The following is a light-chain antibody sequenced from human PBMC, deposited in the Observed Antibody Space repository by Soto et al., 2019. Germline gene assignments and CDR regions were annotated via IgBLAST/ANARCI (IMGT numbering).Light chain of an antibody. CDR2: GAS. J-gene: IGKJ4*01. CDR1: QSVSSSY. Sequence: EIVLTQSPGTLSLSPGERATLSCRASQSVSSSYLAWYQQKPGQAPRLLIYGASSRATGIPDRFSGSGSGTDFTLTISRLEPEDFAVYYCQQYGSSPRGVTFGGGTKVDIK. V-gene: IGKV3-20*01. CDR3: QQYGSSPRGVT.